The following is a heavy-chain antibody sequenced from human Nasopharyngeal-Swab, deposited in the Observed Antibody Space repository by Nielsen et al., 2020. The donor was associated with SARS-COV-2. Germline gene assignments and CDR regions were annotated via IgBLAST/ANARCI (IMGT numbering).Heavy chain of an antibody. CDR3: AKAGVEGSGSYFPYYYYYMDV. D-gene: IGHD3-10*01. CDR1: GFTFSSYA. Sequence: GGSLRLSCAASGFTFSSYAMSWVRQAPGKGLEWVSAISGSGGSTYYADSVKGRFTISRGNSKNTLYLQMNSLRAEDTAVYYCAKAGVEGSGSYFPYYYYYMDVWGKGTTVTVSS. J-gene: IGHJ6*03. CDR2: ISGSGGST. V-gene: IGHV3-23*01.